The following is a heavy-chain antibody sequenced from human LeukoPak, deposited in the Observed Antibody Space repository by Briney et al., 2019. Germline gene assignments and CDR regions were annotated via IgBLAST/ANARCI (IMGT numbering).Heavy chain of an antibody. V-gene: IGHV3-23*01. D-gene: IGHD5-12*01. CDR3: ARDRPTVRGYSGYDGY. CDR2: IRGIGGST. Sequence: GESLRLSCAASGFTFSCYAMSCVRQAPGKGVEWVSAIRGIGGSTCNADTVKRRFTISRDNATNTLYLQMNSLRAEDTAVYYCARDRPTVRGYSGYDGYWGQGTLVTVSS. J-gene: IGHJ4*02. CDR1: GFTFSCYA.